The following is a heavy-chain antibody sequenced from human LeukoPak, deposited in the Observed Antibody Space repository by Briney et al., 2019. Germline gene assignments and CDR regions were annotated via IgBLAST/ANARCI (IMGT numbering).Heavy chain of an antibody. Sequence: ASVKVSCKAAGYTFTGYYMHWVRQAPGQGLGWMGWINPNSGCTNYAQKVQGRVTMTRYTSISTAYMELRRLRSDDTAVYYCARRSIGDAFDMWGQGTMVTVSS. CDR2: INPNSGCT. J-gene: IGHJ3*02. CDR3: ARRSIGDAFDM. CDR1: GYTFTGYY. V-gene: IGHV1-2*02.